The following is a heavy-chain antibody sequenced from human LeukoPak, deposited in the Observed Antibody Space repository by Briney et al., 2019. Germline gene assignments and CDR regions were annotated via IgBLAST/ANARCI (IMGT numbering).Heavy chain of an antibody. CDR2: INPIDGST. V-gene: IGHV1-46*01. Sequence: ASVKVSCKASGYTFTNYYMHSVRQAPGQGLEWMGIINPIDGSTSYSQKFQGRLTMTRDMSTSTVYMELSSLTSEDTAVYYCARDRDGGTTLVRGVPDAFDIWGQGTVVTVSS. CDR1: GYTFTNYY. J-gene: IGHJ3*02. CDR3: ARDRDGGTTLVRGVPDAFDI. D-gene: IGHD3-10*01.